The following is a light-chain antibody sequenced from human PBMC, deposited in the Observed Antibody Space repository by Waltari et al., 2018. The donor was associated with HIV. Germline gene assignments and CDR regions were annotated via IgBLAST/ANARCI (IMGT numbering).Light chain of an antibody. Sequence: QSALTQPASVSGSPGQPITISCPGTSSDVGGYTYASWYQQHPGKAPKLMIYDVSNRPSGVSNRFSGSKSGNTASLTISGLQAEDEADYYCSSYTSSSTRVFGGGTKLTVL. CDR1: SSDVGGYTY. CDR2: DVS. V-gene: IGLV2-14*03. J-gene: IGLJ3*02. CDR3: SSYTSSSTRV.